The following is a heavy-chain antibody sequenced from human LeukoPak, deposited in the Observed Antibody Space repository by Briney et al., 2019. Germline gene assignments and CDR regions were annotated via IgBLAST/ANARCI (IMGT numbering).Heavy chain of an antibody. D-gene: IGHD3-22*01. CDR1: GFTFGDYA. V-gene: IGHV3-49*03. J-gene: IGHJ4*02. CDR3: TRDSYYYDSSGGNFDY. CDR2: IRSKAYGGTT. Sequence: PGGSLRLSCTASGFTFGDYAMSWFRQAPGKGLEWVGFIRSKAYGGTTEYAASVKGRFTISRDDSKSIAYLQMNSLKTEDTAVYYCTRDSYYYDSSGGNFDYWGQGTLVTVFS.